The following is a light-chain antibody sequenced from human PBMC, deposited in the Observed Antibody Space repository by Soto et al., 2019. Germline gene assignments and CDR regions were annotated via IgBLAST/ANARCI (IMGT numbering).Light chain of an antibody. CDR2: AAS. CDR3: QRGYSTPYT. Sequence: DIQMTQSPSSLSASVGDRVTITCRASQSISNSLNWYQQKAGKAPKLLIYAASSLQSGVPSRFSGSGSGTDFTLTISRLQPEDFATYYGQRGYSTPYTFGQGTKLEIK. CDR1: QSISNS. J-gene: IGKJ2*01. V-gene: IGKV1-39*01.